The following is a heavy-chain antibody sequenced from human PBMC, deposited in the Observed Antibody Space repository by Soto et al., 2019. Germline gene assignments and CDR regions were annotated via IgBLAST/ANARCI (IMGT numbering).Heavy chain of an antibody. CDR2: FDPEDGET. CDR1: GYTLTELS. Sequence: ASVKVSCKVSGYTLTELSMHWVLQAPGKGLEWMGGFDPEDGETIYAQKFQGRVTMTEDTSTDTAYMELSSLRSEDTAVYYCAGGYSSGWSYFDYWGQGTLVTVSS. D-gene: IGHD6-19*01. J-gene: IGHJ4*02. CDR3: AGGYSSGWSYFDY. V-gene: IGHV1-24*01.